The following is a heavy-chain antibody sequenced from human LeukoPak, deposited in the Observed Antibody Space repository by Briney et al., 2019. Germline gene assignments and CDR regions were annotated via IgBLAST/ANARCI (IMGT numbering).Heavy chain of an antibody. V-gene: IGHV7-4-1*02. Sequence: ASVKVSCKASGYTFNRYAMNWVRQAPGQGLEWMGWINTNTGNPTNAQGFTGRFVFSLDTSVTTAYLHISSLKAEDTAVYFCASRALSSGWYNHWGQGTLVTVSS. CDR1: GYTFNRYA. J-gene: IGHJ5*02. D-gene: IGHD6-13*01. CDR2: INTNTGNP. CDR3: ASRALSSGWYNH.